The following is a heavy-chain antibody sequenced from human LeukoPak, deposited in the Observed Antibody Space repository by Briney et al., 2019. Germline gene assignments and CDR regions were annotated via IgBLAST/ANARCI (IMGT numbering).Heavy chain of an antibody. CDR3: AKGGGSGYYDSSAYCFDY. CDR1: GFTFNIYG. J-gene: IGHJ4*02. V-gene: IGHV3-30*18. Sequence: GGSLRLSCAASGFTFNIYGMHWVRQAPGKVLEWVATISYDGSKQYYADSVKGRFTVSRDNSKNTLYLEMNSLRAEDTAVYYCAKGGGSGYYDSSAYCFDYWGQGTLVTVSS. CDR2: ISYDGSKQ. D-gene: IGHD3-22*01.